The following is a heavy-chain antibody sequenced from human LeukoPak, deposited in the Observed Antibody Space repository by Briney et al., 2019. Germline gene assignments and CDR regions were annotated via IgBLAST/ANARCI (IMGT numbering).Heavy chain of an antibody. D-gene: IGHD3-10*01. J-gene: IGHJ5*02. V-gene: IGHV4-34*01. Sequence: SETLSLTCAVYGGSFSGYYWSWIRQPPGKGLEWIGEINHSGSTNYSPSLKSRVTISVDTSKNQFSLKLSSVTAADTAVYYCARGITIVRGVINPWGQGTLVTVSS. CDR1: GGSFSGYY. CDR3: ARGITIVRGVINP. CDR2: INHSGST.